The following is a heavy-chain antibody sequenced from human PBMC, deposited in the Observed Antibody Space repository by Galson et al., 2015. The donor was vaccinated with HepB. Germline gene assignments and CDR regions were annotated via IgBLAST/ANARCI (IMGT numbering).Heavy chain of an antibody. Sequence: SLRLSCAASGFTFSSYGMHWVRQAPGKGLEWVAVIWYDGSNKYYADSVKGRFTISRDNSKNTLYLQMNSLRSEDTAVYYCARVNISAGNFGYYYYMDVWGKGTTVTVSS. CDR1: GFTFSSYG. D-gene: IGHD1-7*01. CDR3: ARVNISAGNFGYYYYMDV. V-gene: IGHV3-33*01. J-gene: IGHJ6*03. CDR2: IWYDGSNK.